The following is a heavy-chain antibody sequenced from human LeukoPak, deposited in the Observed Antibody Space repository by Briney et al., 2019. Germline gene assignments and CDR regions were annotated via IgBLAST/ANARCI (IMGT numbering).Heavy chain of an antibody. Sequence: PSETLSLTCTVSAYSISSGYSWGWIRQPPGKGLEWIGEINHSGSTNYNPSLKSRVTISVDTSKNQFSLKLSSVTAADTAVYYCARVGSYRFGRSGYFDYWGQGTLVTVSS. J-gene: IGHJ4*02. V-gene: IGHV4-38-2*02. CDR3: ARVGSYRFGRSGYFDY. CDR1: AYSISSGYS. D-gene: IGHD3-10*01. CDR2: INHSGST.